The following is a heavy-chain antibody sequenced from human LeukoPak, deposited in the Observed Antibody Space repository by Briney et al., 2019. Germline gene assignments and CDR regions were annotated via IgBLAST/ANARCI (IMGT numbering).Heavy chain of an antibody. V-gene: IGHV3-23*01. CDR3: ARDGNVDTARYFDY. D-gene: IGHD5-18*01. CDR1: GFTFSSYA. J-gene: IGHJ4*02. CDR2: ISGSGGST. Sequence: PGGSLRLSCAASGFTFSSYAMSWVRQAPGKGLEWVSAISGSGGSTYYADSVKGRFTISRDNAKNSLYLQMNSLRAEDTAVYYCARDGNVDTARYFDYWGQGTLVTVSS.